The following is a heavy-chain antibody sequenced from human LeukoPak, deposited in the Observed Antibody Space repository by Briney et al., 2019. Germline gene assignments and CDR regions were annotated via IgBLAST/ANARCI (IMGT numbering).Heavy chain of an antibody. Sequence: SVKVSCKASGGTFSSYAISWVRQAPGQGLEWMGGIIPIFGTANYAQKFQGRVTIIADESTSTAYMELSSLRSEDTAVYYCARYPTGDCSSTSCYIWWFDPWGQGTLVTVSS. CDR2: IIPIFGTA. CDR3: ARYPTGDCSSTSCYIWWFDP. J-gene: IGHJ5*02. V-gene: IGHV1-69*13. CDR1: GGTFSSYA. D-gene: IGHD2-2*02.